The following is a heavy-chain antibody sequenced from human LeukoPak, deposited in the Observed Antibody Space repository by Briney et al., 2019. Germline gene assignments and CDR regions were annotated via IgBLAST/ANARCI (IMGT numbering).Heavy chain of an antibody. J-gene: IGHJ4*02. CDR2: IIPILGIA. Sequence: ASVKVSCKASGGTFSSYAISWVRQAPGQGLEWMGRIIPILGIANYAQKFQGRVTITANKSTSTAYMELSSLRSEDTAVYYCASSTGTTARFDYRGQGTLVTVSP. CDR1: GGTFSSYA. D-gene: IGHD1-7*01. CDR3: ASSTGTTARFDY. V-gene: IGHV1-69*04.